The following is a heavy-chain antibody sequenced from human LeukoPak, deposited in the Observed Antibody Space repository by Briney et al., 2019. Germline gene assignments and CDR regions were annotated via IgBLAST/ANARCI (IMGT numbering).Heavy chain of an antibody. CDR2: IYYSGST. D-gene: IGHD1-1*01. V-gene: IGHV4-59*01. CDR1: GGSISSYY. J-gene: IGHJ4*02. CDR3: ASSAGIENSLN. Sequence: SETLSLTCTVSGGSISSYYWSWIRQPPGKGLEWIGYIYYSGSTNYNPSLKSRVTISVDTSKNQFSLKLSSVTAADAAVYYCASSAGIENSLNWGQGTLVTVSS.